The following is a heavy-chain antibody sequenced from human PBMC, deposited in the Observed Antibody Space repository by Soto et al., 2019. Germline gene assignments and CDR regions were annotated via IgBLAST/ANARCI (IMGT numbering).Heavy chain of an antibody. CDR3: ARGLVDM. V-gene: IGHV3-7*05. Sequence: EVQVVESGGGSVQPGGSLRLSCTVSGFPFSGYLMDWVRQAPGKGLEWVANINHDGSEMNYGDSVKGRFTISRDNAKNSLYLQMNSLRVEDTAVYYCARGLVDMWGQGTMVTVSS. CDR2: INHDGSEM. D-gene: IGHD3-10*01. J-gene: IGHJ3*02. CDR1: GFPFSGYL.